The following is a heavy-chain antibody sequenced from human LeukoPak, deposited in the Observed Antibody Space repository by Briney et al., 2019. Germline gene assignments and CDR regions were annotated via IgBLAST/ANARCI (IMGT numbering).Heavy chain of an antibody. CDR3: ARLGEYDSSAD. D-gene: IGHD3-22*01. CDR2: IYYSGST. V-gene: IGHV4-39*07. CDR1: GSSISSSSYY. J-gene: IGHJ4*02. Sequence: SETLSLTCTVSGSSISSSSYYWGWIRQPPGKGLEWIGSIYYSGSTYYNPSLKSRATISVDTSKDQFSLKLTSVTASDTAVYYCARLGEYDSSADWGQGSLVTVSS.